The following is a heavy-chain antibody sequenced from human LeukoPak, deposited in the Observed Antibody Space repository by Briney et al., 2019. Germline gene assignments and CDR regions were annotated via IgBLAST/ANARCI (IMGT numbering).Heavy chain of an antibody. CDR3: ARGAGPFDS. V-gene: IGHV4-4*07. CDR1: GGSISDDY. D-gene: IGHD6-19*01. J-gene: IGHJ4*02. CDR2: IYNSEAA. Sequence: PSETLSLTCTVSGGSISDDYWSWIRQPAGKGPEWIGRIYNSEAANYNPSLKSRVTMSVDTSKNQLSLRLRSVTAADTAVYYCARGAGPFDSWGQGTLVTVSS.